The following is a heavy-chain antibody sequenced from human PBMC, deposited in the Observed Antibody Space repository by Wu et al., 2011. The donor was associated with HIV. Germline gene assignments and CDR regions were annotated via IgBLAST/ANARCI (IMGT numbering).Heavy chain of an antibody. D-gene: IGHD5-18*01. CDR3: ARGNENTYGYDY. V-gene: IGHV4-4*08. Sequence: QVQLQESGPRLVKPSETLSLTCTVSGTSISSNYWGWIRQPPGKGLEWIGDIHTSGSINYNPSLKSRVTISLDTSKNQFSLKLSSVTAADTAVYYCARGNENTYGYDYWGQGTLVTVSS. CDR2: IHTSGSI. J-gene: IGHJ4*02. CDR1: GTSISSNY.